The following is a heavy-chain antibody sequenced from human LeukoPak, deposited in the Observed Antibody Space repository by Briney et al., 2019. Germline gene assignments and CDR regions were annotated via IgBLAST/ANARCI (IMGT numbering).Heavy chain of an antibody. CDR1: GFTFSSYW. CDR2: INSDGSST. Sequence: PGGSLRLSCAASGFTFSSYWMHWVRQAPGKGLVWVSRINSDGSSTSYADSVKGRFTISRDNAKNTLYLQMNSLRAEDTAVYYCARASEEYCSSTSCPDYYYYGMDVWGQGTTVTVSS. CDR3: ARASEEYCSSTSCPDYYYYGMDV. D-gene: IGHD2-2*01. J-gene: IGHJ6*02. V-gene: IGHV3-74*01.